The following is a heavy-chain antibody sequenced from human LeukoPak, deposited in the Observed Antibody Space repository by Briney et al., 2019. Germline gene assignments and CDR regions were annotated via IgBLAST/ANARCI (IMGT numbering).Heavy chain of an antibody. J-gene: IGHJ4*02. CDR1: GFTFSSYA. V-gene: IGHV3-23*01. Sequence: GGSLRLSCAASGFTFSSYAMSWVRQAPGKGLEWVSAISGSGGSTYYAASVKGRFTISRDNSKNTLYLQMNSLRAEDTAVYYCATRPPSYGSGSSRYFDYWGQGTLVTVSS. CDR3: ATRPPSYGSGSSRYFDY. D-gene: IGHD3-10*01. CDR2: ISGSGGST.